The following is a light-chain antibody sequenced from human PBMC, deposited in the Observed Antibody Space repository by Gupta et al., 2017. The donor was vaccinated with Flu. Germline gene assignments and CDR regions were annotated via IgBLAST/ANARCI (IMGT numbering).Light chain of an antibody. V-gene: IGKV3-15*01. Sequence: ELVMTQSPATLSVSPGERATLSCRASQSVSSNLARYQPKPGQAPRLLIDGASTRATGIPARFSGSGSGTEFTLTISSLQSEDFAVYDCQQYKNWPQTFGQGTKVEIK. CDR1: QSVSSN. CDR2: GAS. CDR3: QQYKNWPQT. J-gene: IGKJ1*01.